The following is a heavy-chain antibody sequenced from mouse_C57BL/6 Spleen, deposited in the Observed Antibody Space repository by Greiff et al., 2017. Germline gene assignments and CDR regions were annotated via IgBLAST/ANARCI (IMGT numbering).Heavy chain of an antibody. CDR2: IDPSDSYT. V-gene: IGHV1-69*01. CDR1: GYTFTSYW. CDR3: ARGDYSNYGAYAMDY. D-gene: IGHD2-5*01. Sequence: QVQLQQPGAELVMPGASVKLSCKASGYTFTSYWMHWVKQRPGQGLEWIGEIDPSDSYTNYNQKFKGKSTLTVDKSSSTAYMQLSSLTSEDSAVYYCARGDYSNYGAYAMDYGGHGTSVTVSS. J-gene: IGHJ4*01.